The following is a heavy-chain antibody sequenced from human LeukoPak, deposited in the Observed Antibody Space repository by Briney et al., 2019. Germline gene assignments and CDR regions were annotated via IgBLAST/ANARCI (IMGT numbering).Heavy chain of an antibody. CDR3: ARGSRTGTDY. J-gene: IGHJ4*02. CDR2: IYYSGST. CDR1: GGSISSYY. V-gene: IGHV4-59*01. D-gene: IGHD3/OR15-3a*01. Sequence: SETLSLTCTVSGGSISSYYWSWLRQPPEKGLEWIGYIYYSGSTNYNPSLKSRVTMSVDTSQNQFSLKLNSVTAADTAVYYCARGSRTGTDYWGQGTLVTVSS.